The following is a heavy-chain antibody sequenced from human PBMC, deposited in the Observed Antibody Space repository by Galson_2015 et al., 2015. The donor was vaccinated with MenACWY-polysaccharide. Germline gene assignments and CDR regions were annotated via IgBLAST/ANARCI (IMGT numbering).Heavy chain of an antibody. D-gene: IGHD2-2*01. J-gene: IGHJ5*02. CDR3: ARDSLKGEIPAAVSSP. V-gene: IGHV3-30*03. Sequence: SPRLSCAASGLTFSSYGMHWVRQAPGKGLEWVAIISYDGSKKYYADSVKGRVTISRDNSKNTLYLEMYSLRVEDTAVYYCARDSLKGEIPAAVSSPWGKGTLVTVSS. CDR2: ISYDGSKK. CDR1: GLTFSSYG.